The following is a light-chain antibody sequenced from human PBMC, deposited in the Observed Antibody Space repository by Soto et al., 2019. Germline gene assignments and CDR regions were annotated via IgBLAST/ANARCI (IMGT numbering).Light chain of an antibody. CDR3: QQRSNWPPIT. J-gene: IGKJ5*01. CDR1: QSVSSSY. V-gene: IGKV3D-20*02. CDR2: GTS. Sequence: EIVLTQSPGTLSLSPGERATLSCRAIQSVSSSYLAWYQQKPGQAPRLLIYGTSSRATGIPDRFSGSGSGTDFTLTISSLEPEDFAVYYCQQRSNWPPITFGQGTRREIK.